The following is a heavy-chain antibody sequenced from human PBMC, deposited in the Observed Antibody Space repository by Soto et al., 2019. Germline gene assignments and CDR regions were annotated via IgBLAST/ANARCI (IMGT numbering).Heavy chain of an antibody. Sequence: QVQLVESGGGLVKPGGSLRLSCAASGFTFSDYYMTWIRQAPGKGLEWVSYISSTSSYTQYADSVRGRFTISRDNAKNPLFLQMNSLRAEDTGVYYCARDGTGWASYFDYWGQGILVTVSS. CDR3: ARDGTGWASYFDY. CDR1: GFTFSDYY. D-gene: IGHD6-19*01. V-gene: IGHV3-11*05. CDR2: ISSTSSYT. J-gene: IGHJ4*02.